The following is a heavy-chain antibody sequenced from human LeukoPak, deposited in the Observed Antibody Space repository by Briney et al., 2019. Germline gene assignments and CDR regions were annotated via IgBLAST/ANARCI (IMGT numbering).Heavy chain of an antibody. CDR2: LNGGRT. V-gene: IGHV3-23*01. D-gene: IGHD2-2*03. Sequence: GGSLRLTCVASGFTFSNYAMRWVRQAPGKGLEWIAALNGGRTFFQDSVRGRFTISRDNSKNTLYLQLNSLRGDDTAVYYCVKEVTGYGYFDYWGRGTLVTVSS. CDR3: VKEVTGYGYFDY. CDR1: GFTFSNYA. J-gene: IGHJ4*02.